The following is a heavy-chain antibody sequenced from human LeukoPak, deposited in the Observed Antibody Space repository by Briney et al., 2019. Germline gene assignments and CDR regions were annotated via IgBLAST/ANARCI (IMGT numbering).Heavy chain of an antibody. J-gene: IGHJ4*02. CDR3: ARGRGLQLWLDY. Sequence: SETLSLTCTVSGGSISSGGYYWSWIRQHPGKGLEWIGYIYHSGSTYYNPSLKSRVTISVDRSKNQFSLKLSSVTATDTAVYYCARGRGLQLWLDYWGQGTLVTVSS. D-gene: IGHD5-18*01. V-gene: IGHV4-30-2*01. CDR1: GGSISSGGYY. CDR2: IYHSGST.